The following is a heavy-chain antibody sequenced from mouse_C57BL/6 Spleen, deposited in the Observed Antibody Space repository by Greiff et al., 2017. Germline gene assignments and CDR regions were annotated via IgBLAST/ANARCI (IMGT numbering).Heavy chain of an antibody. CDR2: FHPYNDAT. CDR3: ATTSALFYYFDF. D-gene: IGHD6-1*01. Sequence: VQLQESGAELVKPGASVKMSCKASGYTFTTYTIDWMKQNHGKSLEWIGNFHPYNDATKYNEKFKGKATLTVDKSSITVYLQLTRLTSDDSAVXYCATTSALFYYFDFWGTGTTVTVSS. J-gene: IGHJ1*03. CDR1: GYTFTTYT. V-gene: IGHV1-47*01.